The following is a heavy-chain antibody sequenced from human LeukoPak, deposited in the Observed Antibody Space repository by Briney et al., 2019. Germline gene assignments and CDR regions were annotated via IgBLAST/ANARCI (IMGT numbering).Heavy chain of an antibody. V-gene: IGHV3-53*01. J-gene: IGHJ6*02. CDR1: GFTVSSSY. CDR3: ARNPDYDFWSGYLNYYYYYGMDV. Sequence: GGSLRLSCAASGFTVSSSYMYWVRQAPGKGLEWVSFFYRGDSTYYAESVRGRFTISRDNSKNTLYLLMNSLIPEDTAVYYCARNPDYDFWSGYLNYYYYYGMDVWGQGTTVTVSS. CDR2: FYRGDST. D-gene: IGHD3-3*01.